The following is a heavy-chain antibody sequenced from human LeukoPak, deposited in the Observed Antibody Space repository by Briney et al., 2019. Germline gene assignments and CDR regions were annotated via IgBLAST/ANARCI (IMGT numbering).Heavy chain of an antibody. CDR3: ARDRLGTVGSITYFEY. V-gene: IGHV3-7*01. CDR1: GFTFSNYW. D-gene: IGHD1-26*01. J-gene: IGHJ4*02. Sequence: GGSLRLSCVASGFTFSNYWMMWVRQAPGQGLECVANINQEGSEKYYVDSVEGRFTISRDNANNLLYLQTNSLRAEDTAVYYCARDRLGTVGSITYFEYWGQGALVTVSS. CDR2: INQEGSEK.